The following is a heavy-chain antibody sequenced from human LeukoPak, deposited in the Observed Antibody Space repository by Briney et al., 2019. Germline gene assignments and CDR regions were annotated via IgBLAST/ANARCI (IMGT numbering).Heavy chain of an antibody. D-gene: IGHD6-6*01. CDR2: INHSGST. V-gene: IGHV4-34*01. CDR3: ARGKSLRIPARPADY. CDR1: GGSFSGYY. J-gene: IGHJ4*02. Sequence: SETLSLTCAVYGGSFSGYYWSWIRQPPGKGLGWIGEINHSGSTNYNPSLKSRVTISVDTSKNQFSLKLSSVTAADTAVYYCARGKSLRIPARPADYWGQGTLVTVSS.